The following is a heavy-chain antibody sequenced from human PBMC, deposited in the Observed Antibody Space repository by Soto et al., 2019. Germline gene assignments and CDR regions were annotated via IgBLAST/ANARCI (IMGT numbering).Heavy chain of an antibody. Sequence: ECLALACLESGASSTCSYWSWSRRPAGKGLEWIAYIYDTGISGYTPSTSYNPSLKSRVTMSVDTSKSQFSLKLNSVTAADTDVYYCARGEDAFFYYGLDVWGQGITVTVSS. J-gene: IGHJ6*02. V-gene: IGHV4-59*01. CDR2: IYDTGISGYTPST. CDR3: ARGEDAFFYYGLDV. CDR1: GASSTCSY.